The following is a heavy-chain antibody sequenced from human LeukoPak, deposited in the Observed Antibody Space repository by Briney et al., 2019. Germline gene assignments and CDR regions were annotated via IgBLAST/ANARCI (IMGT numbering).Heavy chain of an antibody. CDR1: GGSISSSSYY. J-gene: IGHJ4*02. CDR2: IYYSGST. CDR3: ARHYYDFWSGYFFDY. Sequence: PSETLSLTCTVSGGSISSSSYYWGWIRQPPGKGLEWIGSIYYSGSTYYNPSLKSRVTIPVDTSKNQFSLKLSSVTAADTAVYYCARHYYDFWSGYFFDYWGQGTLVTVSS. V-gene: IGHV4-39*01. D-gene: IGHD3-3*01.